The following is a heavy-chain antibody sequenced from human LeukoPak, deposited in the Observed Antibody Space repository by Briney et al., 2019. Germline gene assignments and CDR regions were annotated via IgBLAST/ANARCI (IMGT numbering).Heavy chain of an antibody. CDR2: IKSDGST. J-gene: IGHJ1*01. Sequence: GGSLRLSCAASGFTFSSYCMHWVRQAPGKGLVWVSRIKSDGSTNYADSVKGRFTISRDNAKNTVSLQMNSLRAEDTGVYFCARAPSEIGGYYPEYFRHWGQGTLVTVSS. CDR3: ARAPSEIGGYYPEYFRH. V-gene: IGHV3-74*01. CDR1: GFTFSSYC. D-gene: IGHD3-22*01.